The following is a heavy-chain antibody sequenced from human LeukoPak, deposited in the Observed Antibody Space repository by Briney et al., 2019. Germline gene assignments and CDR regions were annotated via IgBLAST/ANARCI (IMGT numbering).Heavy chain of an antibody. J-gene: IGHJ6*02. CDR1: GGSFSSSY. Sequence: SETLSLTCAVYGGSFSSSYWSWIRQPPGKGLEWIGEINHSGSTNYNPSLKSRVTISVDTSKNQFSLTLNSVTAADTAVYYCASHCRGGTRYPYGMDVWGQGTTVTVSS. V-gene: IGHV4-34*01. D-gene: IGHD2-15*01. CDR3: ASHCRGGTRYPYGMDV. CDR2: INHSGST.